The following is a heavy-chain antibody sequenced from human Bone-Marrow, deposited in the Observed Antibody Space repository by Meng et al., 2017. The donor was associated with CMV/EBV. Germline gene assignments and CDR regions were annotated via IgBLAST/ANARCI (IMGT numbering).Heavy chain of an antibody. CDR2: ISGSGGDT. J-gene: IGHJ6*02. CDR1: GFTFSSYA. CDR3: ARTIPPAIFYYYYGLDV. V-gene: IGHV3-23*01. Sequence: GGSLRLSCAASGFTFSSYAINWVRQAPGKGLEWVSGISGSGGDTYFADSVKGRFSISRDNSKHTLYLQMNSLRAEDTAIYCCARTIPPAIFYYYYGLDVWGQGTTVTVSS. D-gene: IGHD2-2*02.